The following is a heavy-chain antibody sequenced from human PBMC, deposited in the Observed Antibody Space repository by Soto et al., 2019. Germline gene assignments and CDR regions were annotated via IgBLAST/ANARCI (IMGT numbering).Heavy chain of an antibody. D-gene: IGHD3-3*01. J-gene: IGHJ6*02. CDR3: ARDHGDDFWSGPYYYYYGMDV. CDR1: GYTFTGYY. CDR2: INPNSGGT. V-gene: IGHV1-2*02. Sequence: GASVKVSCKVSGYTFTGYYMHWVRQAPGQGLEWMGWINPNSGGTNYAQKFQGRVTMTRDTSISTAYMELSRLRSDDTAVYYCARDHGDDFWSGPYYYYYGMDVWGQGTTVTVSS.